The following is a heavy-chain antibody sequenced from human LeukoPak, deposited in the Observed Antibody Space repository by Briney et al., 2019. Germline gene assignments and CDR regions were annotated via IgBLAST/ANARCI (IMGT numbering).Heavy chain of an antibody. CDR2: IKSKTDGGTT. D-gene: IGHD3-3*01. CDR1: AFSFSSAY. CDR3: ITPPGGVRGAPGH. J-gene: IGHJ4*02. Sequence: MTGGSLRLSRAAYAFSFSSAYMNWVRQAPGKGLEWVGRIKSKTDGGTTDYAAPVKGSFAISRDDSTSTLSLQMNRRKAEDTGAYYCITPPGGVRGAPGHWGQGTLVTVSS. V-gene: IGHV3-15*01.